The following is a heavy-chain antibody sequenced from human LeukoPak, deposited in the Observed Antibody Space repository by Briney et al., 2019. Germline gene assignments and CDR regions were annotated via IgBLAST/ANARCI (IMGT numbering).Heavy chain of an antibody. D-gene: IGHD3-3*01. CDR1: GDSISTSNPY. V-gene: IGHV4-39*01. J-gene: IGHJ4*02. CDR2: IYYSGNT. Sequence: PSETLSLTCAVSGDSISTSNPYWGWICRPPGKGLEWVGSIYYSGNTYYNPSLKSRVTISVDTSKNQFSLKLTSVTAADTAVYYCARQTGVGLFILPGGQGTLVTVSS. CDR3: ARQTGVGLFILP.